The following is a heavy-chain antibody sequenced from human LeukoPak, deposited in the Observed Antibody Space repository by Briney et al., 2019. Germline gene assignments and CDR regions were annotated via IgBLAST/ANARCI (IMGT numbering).Heavy chain of an antibody. CDR1: GFTFDDYT. J-gene: IGHJ4*02. Sequence: GGSLRLSCAASGFTFDDYTMHWVRQAPGKGLEWVSLISWDGGSTYYADSVKGRFTISRDNSKNSLYLQMNSLRTEDTALYYCAKEAVPAAIDYDFWSGYDYWGQGTLVTVSS. CDR3: AKEAVPAAIDYDFWSGYDY. V-gene: IGHV3-43*01. CDR2: ISWDGGST. D-gene: IGHD3-3*01.